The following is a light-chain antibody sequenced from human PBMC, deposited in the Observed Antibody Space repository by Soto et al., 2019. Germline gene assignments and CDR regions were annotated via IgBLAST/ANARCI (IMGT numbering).Light chain of an antibody. Sequence: DIQMTQSPSSLSASVGDRVTITCQASQDISNNLHWYQVKPGKAPKLLIYDASNLETGVPSRFSGGGSGTEFTLTISSLQADDFATYYCQHCDTYWAFGPGTKVEVE. V-gene: IGKV1-33*01. CDR3: QHCDTYWA. J-gene: IGKJ1*01. CDR1: QDISNN. CDR2: DAS.